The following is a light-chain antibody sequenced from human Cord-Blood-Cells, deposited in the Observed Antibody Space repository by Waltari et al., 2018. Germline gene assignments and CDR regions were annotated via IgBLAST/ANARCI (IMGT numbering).Light chain of an antibody. CDR3: SSYTSSSTLVV. CDR2: DVS. CDR1: SSDVGGYNY. Sequence: QSALTQPASVSGSPGQSITISCTGTSSDVGGYNYVSWYQRHPGNAPKLMIYDVSNRPSGVSNRFSGSKSGNAASLTISGLQAEDEADYYCSSYTSSSTLVVFGGGTKLTVL. J-gene: IGLJ2*01. V-gene: IGLV2-14*01.